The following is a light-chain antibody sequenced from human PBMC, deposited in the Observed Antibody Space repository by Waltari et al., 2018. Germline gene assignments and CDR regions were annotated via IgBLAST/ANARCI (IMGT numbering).Light chain of an antibody. V-gene: IGLV1-51*01. CDR1: TPNIGNTY. CDR2: EDY. J-gene: IGLJ3*02. Sequence: QSVLTPPPSVSAAPGQKVPISCSGSTPNIGNTYVSWYQQFPGTAPKLLIYEDYRRPSGIPDRFSGSKAGASATLDITGLQTGDEADYYCGAWDSSLGVGVLGGGTRVTVL. CDR3: GAWDSSLGVGV.